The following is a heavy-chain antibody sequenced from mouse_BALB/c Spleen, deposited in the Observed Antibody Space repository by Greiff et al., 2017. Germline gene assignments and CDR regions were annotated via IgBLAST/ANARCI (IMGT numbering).Heavy chain of an antibody. CDR1: GFSLTSYG. J-gene: IGHJ1*01. Sequence: VMLVESGPGLVAPSQSLSITCTVSGFSLTSYGVHWVRQPPGKGLEWLGVIWAGGSTNYNSALMSRLSISKDNSKSQVFLKMNSLQTDDTAMYYCARANYRGYFDVWGAGTTVTVSS. CDR2: IWAGGST. D-gene: IGHD2-14*01. V-gene: IGHV2-9*02. CDR3: ARANYRGYFDV.